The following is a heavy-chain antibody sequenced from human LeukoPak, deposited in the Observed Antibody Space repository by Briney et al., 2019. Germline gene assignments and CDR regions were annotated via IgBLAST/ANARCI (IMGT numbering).Heavy chain of an antibody. D-gene: IGHD5-18*01. V-gene: IGHV3-7*01. Sequence: GGSLRLSCAASGFTFSSFWMGWVRQAPEKGLEWVANIKQDGSEKYYVDSVRGRFTISRDNAKNSLYLQMNNLRAEDTAVYYCAKAFTAMGPFYYYYYGMDVWGQGTTVTVSS. J-gene: IGHJ6*02. CDR2: IKQDGSEK. CDR3: AKAFTAMGPFYYYYYGMDV. CDR1: GFTFSSFW.